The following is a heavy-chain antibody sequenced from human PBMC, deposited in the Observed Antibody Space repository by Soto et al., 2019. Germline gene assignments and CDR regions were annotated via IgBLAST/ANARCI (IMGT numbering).Heavy chain of an antibody. J-gene: IGHJ4*02. V-gene: IGHV4-59*08. CDR1: GGSISSYY. Sequence: SETLSLTCTVSGGSISSYYWSWIRQPPGKGLEWIGYIYYSGSTNYNPSLKSRVTISVDTSKNQFSLKLSSVTAADTAVYYCARHPYCSGGSCYHTFDYWGQGTLVTVSS. D-gene: IGHD2-15*01. CDR2: IYYSGST. CDR3: ARHPYCSGGSCYHTFDY.